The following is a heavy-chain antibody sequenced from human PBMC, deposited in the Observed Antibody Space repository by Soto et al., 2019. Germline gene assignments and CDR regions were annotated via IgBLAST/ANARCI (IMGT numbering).Heavy chain of an antibody. D-gene: IGHD3-9*01. J-gene: IGHJ6*02. CDR2: TYPGDSDP. V-gene: IGHV5-51*01. CDR3: ARLRSDILGTDV. CDR1: GYSFTSYW. Sequence: GESLKISCKGSGYSFTSYWIGWVRQMPGKGLEWIGITYPGDSDPRSRPSFQGQVTISADKSISTAYLQWGSLKAQDTAMYYCARLRSDILGTDVWGQGTTVTVSS.